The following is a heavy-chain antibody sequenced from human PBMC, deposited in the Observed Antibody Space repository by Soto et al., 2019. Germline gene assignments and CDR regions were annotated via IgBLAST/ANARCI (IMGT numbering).Heavy chain of an antibody. V-gene: IGHV1-8*01. Sequence: DLEQSGAELKRPGASVKVSCKASGYTFSDFDINWLRQASGQGPEWMGWMNAKSGDTFFPQRLQGKFNMTWDTSLSTAYMEVGSLTSDDTAIYYCARGNPFNYAGFDVWGQGTTVAVSS. D-gene: IGHD3-16*01. CDR1: GYTFSDFD. J-gene: IGHJ6*02. CDR3: ARGNPFNYAGFDV. CDR2: MNAKSGDT.